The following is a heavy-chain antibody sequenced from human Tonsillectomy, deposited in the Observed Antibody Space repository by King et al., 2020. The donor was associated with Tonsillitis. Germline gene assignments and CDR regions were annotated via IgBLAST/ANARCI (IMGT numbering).Heavy chain of an antibody. J-gene: IGHJ4*02. CDR2: ITSSSNYI. CDR1: GFTFNIYT. Sequence: VQLVQSGGGLVKPGGSLRLSCAASGFTFNIYTMTWVRQAPGKGLEWVSTITSSSNYIYYADSVKGRFTISRDNARNSLYLQMNGLRAEDTAVYYCATSEGGNEFDFWGQGTLVTVSS. CDR3: ATSEGGNEFDF. D-gene: IGHD4-23*01. V-gene: IGHV3-21*01.